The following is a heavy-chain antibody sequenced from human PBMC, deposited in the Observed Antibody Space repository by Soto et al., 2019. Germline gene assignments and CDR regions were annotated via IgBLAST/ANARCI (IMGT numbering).Heavy chain of an antibody. Sequence: SETLSLTCTVSGGSLSSSSYYWGWIRQPPGKGLEWIGSIYYSGSTYYNPSLKSRVTISVDTSKNQFSLKLSSVTAADTAVYYCVGSSALYYYYYMDVWGKGTTDTVSS. J-gene: IGHJ6*03. V-gene: IGHV4-39*01. D-gene: IGHD6-6*01. CDR2: IYYSGST. CDR3: VGSSALYYYYYMDV. CDR1: GGSLSSSSYY.